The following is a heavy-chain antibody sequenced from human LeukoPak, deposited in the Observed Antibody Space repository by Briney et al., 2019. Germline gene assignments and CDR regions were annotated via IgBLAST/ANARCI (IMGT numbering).Heavy chain of an antibody. CDR3: ARLTYYYDSSGYKEGDAFDI. CDR1: GGSISSYY. Sequence: SETLSLTCTVSGGSISSYYWSWIRQPPGKGLEWIGYIFYSGSTNYNPSLKSRVTTSVDTSKNQFSLKLSSVTAADTAVYYCARLTYYYDSSGYKEGDAFDIWGQGTVVTVSS. J-gene: IGHJ3*02. D-gene: IGHD3-22*01. V-gene: IGHV4-59*08. CDR2: IFYSGST.